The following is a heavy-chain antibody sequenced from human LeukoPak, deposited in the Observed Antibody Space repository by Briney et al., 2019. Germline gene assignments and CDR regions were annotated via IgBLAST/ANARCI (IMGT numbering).Heavy chain of an antibody. V-gene: IGHV1-69*13. D-gene: IGHD2-2*01. J-gene: IGHJ5*02. CDR1: GGTFSSYA. CDR3: ARGSGYQLLFDWFDP. CDR2: IIPIFGTA. Sequence: AASVNVSCKASGGTFSSYAISWVRQAPGQGLEWMGGIIPIFGTANYAQKFQGRVTITADESTSTAYMELSSLRSEDTAVYYCARGSGYQLLFDWFDPWGQGTLVTVSS.